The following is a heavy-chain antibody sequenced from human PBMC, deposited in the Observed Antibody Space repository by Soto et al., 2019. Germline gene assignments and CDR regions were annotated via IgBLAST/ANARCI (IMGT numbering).Heavy chain of an antibody. CDR3: ARELGVVPAATYYFDY. V-gene: IGHV4-31*03. Sequence: QVQLQESGPGLVKPSQTLSLTCTVSGGSISSGGYYWSWIRQHPGKGLEWIGYIYYSGSTYYNPSLKSRITISVDTSKNQFSLKLSSVTAADTAVYYCARELGVVPAATYYFDYWGQGTLVTVSS. D-gene: IGHD2-2*01. J-gene: IGHJ4*02. CDR2: IYYSGST. CDR1: GGSISSGGYY.